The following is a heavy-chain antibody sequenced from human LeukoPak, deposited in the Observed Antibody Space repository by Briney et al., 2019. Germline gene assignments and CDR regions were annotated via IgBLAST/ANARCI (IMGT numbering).Heavy chain of an antibody. V-gene: IGHV3-30-3*01. CDR2: ISYDGSNK. J-gene: IGHJ6*02. D-gene: IGHD3-10*01. CDR3: ARDLSSPERAIFPVSYGSGSYYAPYYYYGMDV. CDR1: GFTFSSYW. Sequence: PGGSLRLSCAASGFTFSSYWMSWVRQAPGKGLEWVAVISYDGSNKYYADSVKGRFTISRDNSKNTLYLQMNSLRAEDTAVYYCARDLSSPERAIFPVSYGSGSYYAPYYYYGMDVWGQGTTVTVSS.